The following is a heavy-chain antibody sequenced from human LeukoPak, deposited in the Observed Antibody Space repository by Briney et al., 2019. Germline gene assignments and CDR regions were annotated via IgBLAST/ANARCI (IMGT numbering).Heavy chain of an antibody. V-gene: IGHV1-8*03. CDR2: MNPNSGNT. J-gene: IGHJ4*02. Sequence: ASVKVSCKASGYTFTSYDINRVRQATGQGLEWMGWMNPNSGNTGYAQKFQGRVTITRNTSISTAYMELSSLRSEDTAVYYCARGLYYDYVWGSYRYTEVFDYWGQGTLVTVSS. CDR1: GYTFTSYD. CDR3: ARGLYYDYVWGSYRYTEVFDY. D-gene: IGHD3-16*02.